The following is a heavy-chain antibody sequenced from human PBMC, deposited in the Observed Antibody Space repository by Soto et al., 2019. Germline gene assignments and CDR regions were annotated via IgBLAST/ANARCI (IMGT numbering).Heavy chain of an antibody. Sequence: SVKVSCKASGGTFSSYAISWVRQAPGQGLEWMGGIIPIFGTANYAQKFQGRVTITADESTSTAYMELSSLRSEDTAVYYCARGYSNYPPNWFDPWGQGTLVTVSS. CDR2: IIPIFGTA. V-gene: IGHV1-69*13. CDR1: GGTFSSYA. CDR3: ARGYSNYPPNWFDP. D-gene: IGHD4-4*01. J-gene: IGHJ5*02.